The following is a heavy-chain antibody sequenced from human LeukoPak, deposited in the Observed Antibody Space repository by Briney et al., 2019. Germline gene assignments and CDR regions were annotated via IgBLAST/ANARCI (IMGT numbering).Heavy chain of an antibody. V-gene: IGHV4-4*09. Sequence: SETLSLTCTVSGGSISSYYWSWIRQPPGKGLEWIGYIYTSGSTNYNPSLKSRVTISVDTSKNQFSLKLSSVTAADTAVYYCARNSGYYDSSGYWNWFDPWGKGTTVTVSS. CDR2: IYTSGST. CDR1: GGSISSYY. J-gene: IGHJ6*04. D-gene: IGHD3-22*01. CDR3: ARNSGYYDSSGYWNWFDP.